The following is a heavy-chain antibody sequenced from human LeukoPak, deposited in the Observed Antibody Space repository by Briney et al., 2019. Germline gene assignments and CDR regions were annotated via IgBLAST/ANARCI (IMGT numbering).Heavy chain of an antibody. D-gene: IGHD5-24*01. Sequence: SETLSLTCTVSGGSISSSSYYWGWIRQPPGKGLEWIGSIYYSGSTYYNPSLKSRVTISVDTSKNQFSLKLSSVTAADTAVYYCARDRPERWLQPTTHDAFDIWGQGTMVTVSS. CDR2: IYYSGST. CDR3: ARDRPERWLQPTTHDAFDI. CDR1: GGSISSSSYY. V-gene: IGHV4-39*07. J-gene: IGHJ3*02.